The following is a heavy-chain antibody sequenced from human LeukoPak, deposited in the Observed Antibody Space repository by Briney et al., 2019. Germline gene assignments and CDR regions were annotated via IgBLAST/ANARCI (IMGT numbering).Heavy chain of an antibody. J-gene: IGHJ6*02. CDR3: ARGYSYGGYYYYGMDV. CDR1: GFTFSSYA. D-gene: IGHD5-18*01. V-gene: IGHV3-23*01. CDR2: ISGSCGST. Sequence: GGSLRLSCAASGFTFSSYAMSWVRQAPGKGLEWVSAISGSCGSTYYADSVKGRFTISRDNSKNTLYLQMGSLRAEDMAVYYCARGYSYGGYYYYGMDVWGQGTTVTVSS.